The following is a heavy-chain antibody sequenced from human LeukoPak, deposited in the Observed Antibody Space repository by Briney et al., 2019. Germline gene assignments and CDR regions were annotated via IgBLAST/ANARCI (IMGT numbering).Heavy chain of an antibody. Sequence: PSETLSLTCTVSGGSISSSSYYWGWIRQPPGKGLEWIGSIYYSGSTYCNPSLKSRVTISVDTSKNQFSLKLSSVTAADTAVYYCARRSSSWYSRFDPWGQGTLVTVSS. CDR1: GGSISSSSYY. CDR3: ARRSSSWYSRFDP. CDR2: IYYSGST. J-gene: IGHJ5*02. D-gene: IGHD6-13*01. V-gene: IGHV4-39*01.